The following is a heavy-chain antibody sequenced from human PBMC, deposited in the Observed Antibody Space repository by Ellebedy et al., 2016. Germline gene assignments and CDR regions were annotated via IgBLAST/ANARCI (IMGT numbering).Heavy chain of an antibody. Sequence: SETLSLXXTVSGGSISSYYWSWIRQPPGKGLEWIGYIYYSGSTYYNPSLKSRVTISVDTSKNQFSLKLSSVTAADTAVYYCARAGGTVTTNWFDPWGQGTLVTVSS. V-gene: IGHV4-59*12. D-gene: IGHD4-17*01. CDR1: GGSISSYY. J-gene: IGHJ5*02. CDR2: IYYSGST. CDR3: ARAGGTVTTNWFDP.